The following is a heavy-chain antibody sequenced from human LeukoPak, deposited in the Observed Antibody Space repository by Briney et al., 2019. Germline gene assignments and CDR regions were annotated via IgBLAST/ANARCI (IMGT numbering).Heavy chain of an antibody. CDR3: AKDLRTGWAYYYDSSGYFQH. CDR2: ISGSGGST. Sequence: PGGSLRLSCAASGFTFSSYAMSWVRQAPGKGLEWVSAISGSGGSTNYADSVKGRFTISRDNSKNTLYLQMNSLRAEDTAVYYCAKDLRTGWAYYYDSSGYFQHWGQGTLVTVSS. V-gene: IGHV3-23*01. J-gene: IGHJ1*01. CDR1: GFTFSSYA. D-gene: IGHD3-22*01.